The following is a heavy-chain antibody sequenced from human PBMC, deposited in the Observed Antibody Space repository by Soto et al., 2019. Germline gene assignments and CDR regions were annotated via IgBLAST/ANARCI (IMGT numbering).Heavy chain of an antibody. J-gene: IGHJ3*02. CDR1: GYSFTSYW. CDR2: IYPGDSDT. V-gene: IGHV5-51*01. CDR3: ARKLPQTDDAFDI. Sequence: GESLKISCKGSGYSFTSYWIGWVRQMPGKGLEWMGIIYPGDSDTRYSPSFQGQVTISADKSISTAYLQWSSLKASDTAMYYCARKLPQTDDAFDIWGQGTMVTVSS. D-gene: IGHD2-15*01.